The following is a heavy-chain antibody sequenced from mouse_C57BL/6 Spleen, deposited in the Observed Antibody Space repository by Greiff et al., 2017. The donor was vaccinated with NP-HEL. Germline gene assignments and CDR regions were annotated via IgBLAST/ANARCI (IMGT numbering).Heavy chain of an antibody. V-gene: IGHV5-6*01. Sequence: EVKLMESGGDLVKPGGSLKLSCAASGFTFTSYGMSWVRQTPDKRLEWVATISSGGSYTYYPDSVKGRFTISRDNAKNTLYLQMSSLKSEDTAMYYCASLVYDGYYGMDYWGQGTSVTVSS. J-gene: IGHJ4*01. CDR1: GFTFTSYG. CDR3: ASLVYDGYYGMDY. CDR2: ISSGGSYT. D-gene: IGHD2-3*01.